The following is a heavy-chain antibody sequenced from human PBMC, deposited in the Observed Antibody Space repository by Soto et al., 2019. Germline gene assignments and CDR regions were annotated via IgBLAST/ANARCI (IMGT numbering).Heavy chain of an antibody. V-gene: IGHV1-18*01. J-gene: IGHJ2*01. D-gene: IGHD2-2*01. CDR2: ISGYNGNT. Sequence: QVQLVQSGAEVKKPGASVKVSCKASGYTFTSYGICWVRQAPGQGLEWMGWISGYNGNTNYAQNLQGRVTMTTDTSTSTVYMELRSLRSDDTGVYYCASRCSSTRCLDLWGRGTLVIVSS. CDR3: ASRCSSTRCLDL. CDR1: GYTFTSYG.